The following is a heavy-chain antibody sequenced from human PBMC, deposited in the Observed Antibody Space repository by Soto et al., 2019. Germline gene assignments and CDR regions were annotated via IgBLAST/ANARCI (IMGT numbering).Heavy chain of an antibody. J-gene: IGHJ3*01. CDR2: IGSGDT. Sequence: QVQLVQSETTQEKPGASVKVSCEAFGYSFDSYAYSWVRQAPGQGLEWMGRIGSGDTKYAQKLQGRVTMTTDTSTNAAYMELRSLRSDDTALYYCARENVPYGFDLWGQGTMVTVSS. CDR3: ARENVPYGFDL. CDR1: GYSFDSYA. V-gene: IGHV1-18*01.